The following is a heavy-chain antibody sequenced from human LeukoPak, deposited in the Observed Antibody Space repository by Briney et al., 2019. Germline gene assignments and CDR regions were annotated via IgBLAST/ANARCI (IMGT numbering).Heavy chain of an antibody. V-gene: IGHV1-24*01. Sequence: ASVTVSCTVSGYTLTELSMHWVRQAPGKGLEWMGGFDPEDGETIYAQKFQGRVTMTEDTSTDTVYMELSSLRSEDTAVYYCATVHRDYVWGSYRYGDDYFDYWGQGTLVTVSS. J-gene: IGHJ4*02. D-gene: IGHD3-16*02. CDR1: GYTLTELS. CDR2: FDPEDGET. CDR3: ATVHRDYVWGSYRYGDDYFDY.